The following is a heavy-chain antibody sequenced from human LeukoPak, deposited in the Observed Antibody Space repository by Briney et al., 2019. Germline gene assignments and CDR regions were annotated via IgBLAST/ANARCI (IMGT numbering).Heavy chain of an antibody. V-gene: IGHV3-7*05. CDR1: RFTFNNYW. J-gene: IGHJ4*02. Sequence: PGGSLRLSCAGSRFTFNNYWMSWVRQAPGKGLEWVANINQDGSEKYYVDSVRGRFSISRDNAKNSLYLQMNSLRAEDTAVYYSANYCECFASGSGYFCGQGTLVTVSS. CDR3: ANYCECFASGSGYF. CDR2: INQDGSEK. D-gene: IGHD3-10*01.